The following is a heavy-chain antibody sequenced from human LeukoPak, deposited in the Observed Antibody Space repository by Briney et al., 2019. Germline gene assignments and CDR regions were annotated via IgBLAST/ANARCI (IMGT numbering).Heavy chain of an antibody. Sequence: GGSLRLSCVASGFTFTSYSMNWVRQAPGKGLEWLSYIDSSSNIIYYADSVKGRFTISRDNAKNSLYLQMNSLRAEDTAVYYCVRDVLYFGERAFDPWGQGTLVTVSS. CDR3: VRDVLYFGERAFDP. J-gene: IGHJ5*02. CDR1: GFTFTSYS. V-gene: IGHV3-48*04. D-gene: IGHD3-10*01. CDR2: IDSSSNII.